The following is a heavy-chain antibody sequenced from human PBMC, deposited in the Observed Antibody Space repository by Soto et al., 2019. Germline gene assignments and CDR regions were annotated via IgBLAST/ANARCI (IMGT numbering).Heavy chain of an antibody. CDR3: ARAGWCSSTSCYYFDY. D-gene: IGHD2-2*01. J-gene: IGHJ4*02. Sequence: PGESLKISCKGSGYSFTSYWIGWVRQMPGKGLEWMGIIYPGDSDTRYSPSFQGQVTISADKSISTAYLQWSSLRAEDTAVYYCARAGWCSSTSCYYFDYWGQGTLVTVSS. CDR1: GYSFTSYW. CDR2: IYPGDSDT. V-gene: IGHV5-51*01.